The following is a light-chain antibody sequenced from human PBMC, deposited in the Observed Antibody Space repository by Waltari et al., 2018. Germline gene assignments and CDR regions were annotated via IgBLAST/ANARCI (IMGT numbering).Light chain of an antibody. CDR1: QNNKIW. CDR2: NAS. V-gene: IGKV1-5*03. J-gene: IGKJ1*01. CDR3: QQYDTYPWT. Sequence: DIQMTQSPSTLSASVGDRVTSTCRASQNNKIWLTWYQQKPGKTPNLLIYNASSLQSGVPSRFSGSGSGTEFALTINSLQPDDFATYYCQQYDTYPWTFGHGTKVEIK.